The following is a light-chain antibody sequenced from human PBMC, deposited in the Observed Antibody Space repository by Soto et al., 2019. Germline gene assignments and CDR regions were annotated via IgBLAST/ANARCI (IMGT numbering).Light chain of an antibody. CDR3: QSYDSSLSAVV. V-gene: IGLV1-40*01. CDR1: SSNIGAGYD. CDR2: VNS. J-gene: IGLJ2*01. Sequence: QSVLTQPPSVSGAPGQRVTISCTGCSSNIGAGYDVHWYQQLPGTAPKLLIYVNSNRPSGVPDRFSGSKSGTSASLAITGLQAEDEADYYCQSYDSSLSAVVFGGGTKLTVL.